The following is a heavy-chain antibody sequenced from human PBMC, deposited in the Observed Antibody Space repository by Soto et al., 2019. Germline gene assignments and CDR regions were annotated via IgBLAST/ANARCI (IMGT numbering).Heavy chain of an antibody. Sequence: SETLSLTCTVSGGSVGSGINYWTWIRQPPGEGLEWIGNIFTSGSASYDPSLKTRVTISVDTSKNQFSLKLTSVTAADTAVYYSASDGKVDIDRGGYHYYDMDVWGQGTKLTLTS. CDR3: ASDGKVDIDRGGYHYYDMDV. J-gene: IGHJ6*02. CDR2: IFTSGSA. V-gene: IGHV4-61*01. D-gene: IGHD5-12*01. CDR1: GGSVGSGINY.